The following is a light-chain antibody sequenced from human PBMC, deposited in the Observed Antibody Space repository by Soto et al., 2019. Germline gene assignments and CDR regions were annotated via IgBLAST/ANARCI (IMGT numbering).Light chain of an antibody. CDR1: SSNIGAGYD. J-gene: IGLJ3*02. CDR2: SNN. Sequence: QSVLTQPPSVSGAPGQRVTISCTGNSSNIGAGYDVHWYQQLPGTAPKLLIYSNNIRPSGVPDRFSGSRSRTSASLAITGLQPEEEADYFCQSYDSSLGGPVFGGGTKLTVL. V-gene: IGLV1-40*01. CDR3: QSYDSSLGGPV.